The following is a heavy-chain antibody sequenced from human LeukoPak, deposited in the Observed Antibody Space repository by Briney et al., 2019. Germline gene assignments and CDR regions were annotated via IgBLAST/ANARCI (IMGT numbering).Heavy chain of an antibody. J-gene: IGHJ6*02. CDR3: ARRRGRYSYRPPYYYYGMDV. CDR2: INHSGST. Sequence: SETLSLTCAVYGGSFSGYYWSWIRQPPGKGLEWIGEINHSGSTNYNPSLESRVTISVDTSKNQFSLKLSSVTAADTAVYYCARRRGRYSYRPPYYYYGMDVWGQGTTVTVSS. D-gene: IGHD5-18*01. CDR1: GGSFSGYY. V-gene: IGHV4-34*01.